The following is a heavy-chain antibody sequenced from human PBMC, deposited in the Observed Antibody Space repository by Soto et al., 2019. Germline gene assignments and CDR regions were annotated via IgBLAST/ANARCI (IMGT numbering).Heavy chain of an antibody. V-gene: IGHV1-3*01. D-gene: IGHD3-9*01. CDR1: GHTLSSYG. J-gene: IGHJ4*02. CDR2: INAGNGNT. CDR3: ARVTGYYVPDY. Sequence: GGSVKVSRKASGHTLSSYGIHWGGQAPGQRLEWMGWINAGNGNTKYSQKFQGRVSITRDTSASTVYMELSSLRSEDTAVYYCARVTGYYVPDYWGQGTLVTVSS.